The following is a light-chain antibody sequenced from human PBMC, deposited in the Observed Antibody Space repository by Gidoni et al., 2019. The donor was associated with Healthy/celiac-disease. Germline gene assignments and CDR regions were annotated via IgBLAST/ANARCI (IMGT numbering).Light chain of an antibody. CDR2: EVS. Sequence: QSALTQPASVSGSPGQSITISCTGTSSDVGGYNYVSWYQQHPGKAPQLMIYEVSNRPSGVSNRFSGSKSGNTASLTISGLQAEDEADYYCTSYTSSSTWVFGGRTKLTVL. V-gene: IGLV2-14*01. CDR1: SSDVGGYNY. CDR3: TSYTSSSTWV. J-gene: IGLJ3*02.